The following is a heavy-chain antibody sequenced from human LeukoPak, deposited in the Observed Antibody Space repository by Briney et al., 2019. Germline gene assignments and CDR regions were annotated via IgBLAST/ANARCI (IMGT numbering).Heavy chain of an antibody. Sequence: SGGSLRLSCAASGFTFDDYGMSWVRQAPGKGLEWVSGINWNGGSTGYADSVKGRFTISRDNAKNSLYLQMNSLRAEDTAVYYCAREIVVVVAASYDAFDIWGQGTMVTVSS. J-gene: IGHJ3*02. CDR3: AREIVVVVAASYDAFDI. V-gene: IGHV3-20*04. D-gene: IGHD2-15*01. CDR1: GFTFDDYG. CDR2: INWNGGST.